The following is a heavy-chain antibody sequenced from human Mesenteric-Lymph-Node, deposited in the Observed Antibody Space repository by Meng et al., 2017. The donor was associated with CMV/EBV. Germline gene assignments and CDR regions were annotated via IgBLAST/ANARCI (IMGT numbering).Heavy chain of an antibody. CDR3: ARERLAGTYFDL. D-gene: IGHD6-19*01. J-gene: IGHJ2*01. V-gene: IGHV3-30-3*01. CDR1: GFTFSSYA. Sequence: SCGASGFTFSSYAMHWVRQAPGKGLEWVAVLSYDGNNKYYAESVKGRFTISRDNSKNTLYLQMNSLRAEDTAVYYCARERLAGTYFDLWGRGTLVTVSS. CDR2: LSYDGNNK.